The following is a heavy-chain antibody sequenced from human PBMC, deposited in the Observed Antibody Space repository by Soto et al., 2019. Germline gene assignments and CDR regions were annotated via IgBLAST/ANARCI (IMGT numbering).Heavy chain of an antibody. Sequence: VGSLRLSCAASGFTFSSYGMHWVRQAPGKGLEWVAVISYDGSNKYYADSVKGRFTISRDNSKNTLYLQMNSLRAEDTAVYYCAKEPSRYCSGGSCYGPGDYWGQGTLVTVSS. D-gene: IGHD2-15*01. CDR2: ISYDGSNK. CDR3: AKEPSRYCSGGSCYGPGDY. J-gene: IGHJ4*02. V-gene: IGHV3-30*18. CDR1: GFTFSSYG.